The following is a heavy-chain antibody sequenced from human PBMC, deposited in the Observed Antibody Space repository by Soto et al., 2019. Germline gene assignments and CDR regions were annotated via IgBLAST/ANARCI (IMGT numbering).Heavy chain of an antibody. D-gene: IGHD6-13*01. CDR1: GFLLSSNG. CDR3: AREGIAATYGMDV. V-gene: IGHV3-30*03. CDR2: VSYDGSKE. J-gene: IGHJ6*02. Sequence: PGGSLRLSCAASGFLLSSNGVHWVRQAPGKGLEWVAVVSYDGSKEYYADSVKGRFTISRDTSRNTLYLQMNSLRTEDTAVYYCAREGIAATYGMDVWGQGTTVTVSS.